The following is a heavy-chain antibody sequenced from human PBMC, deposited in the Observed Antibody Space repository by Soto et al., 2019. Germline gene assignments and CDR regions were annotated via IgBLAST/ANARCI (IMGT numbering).Heavy chain of an antibody. CDR1: GGTFSSYA. Sequence: SVKVSCKASGGTFSSYAISWVRQATGQVLEWMGGIIPIFGTANYAQKFQGRVTITADESTSTAYMELSSLRSEDTAVYYCARDGYYDSSGPSRYYFDYWGQGTLVTVSS. CDR3: ARDGYYDSSGPSRYYFDY. V-gene: IGHV1-69*13. D-gene: IGHD3-22*01. J-gene: IGHJ4*02. CDR2: IIPIFGTA.